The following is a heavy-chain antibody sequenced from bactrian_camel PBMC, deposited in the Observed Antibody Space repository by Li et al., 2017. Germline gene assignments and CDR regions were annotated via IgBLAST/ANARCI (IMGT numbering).Heavy chain of an antibody. D-gene: IGHD2*01. CDR1: MARSGYC. J-gene: IGHJ4*01. V-gene: IGHV3S10*01. Sequence: VQLVESGGGSVQAGESLRLSCSVNMARSGYCMGWFRRAPGKEREGVAVIEPDGRTTYADSVKDRFTISKDNAKNILYLQMNSLKPEDTAMYYCAKDTARSCYYDASTRFLLALYIVWGQGTQVTVS. CDR2: IEPDGRT. CDR3: AKDTARSCYYDASTRFLLALYIV.